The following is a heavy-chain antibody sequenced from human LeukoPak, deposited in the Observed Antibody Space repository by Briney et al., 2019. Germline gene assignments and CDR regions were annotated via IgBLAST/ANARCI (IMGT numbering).Heavy chain of an antibody. CDR1: GFNFSNAW. J-gene: IGHJ4*02. CDR2: IKSKTDGRTT. Sequence: GGSLRLSCAASGFNFSNAWMSWVRQAPGKGLDWVGRIKSKTDGRTTDYAAPVKGRFTISRDDSKNTLYLQMNSLKTEDTAVYYCTTENLIAAGYYFDYWGQGTLVTVSS. D-gene: IGHD6-13*01. CDR3: TTENLIAAGYYFDY. V-gene: IGHV3-15*01.